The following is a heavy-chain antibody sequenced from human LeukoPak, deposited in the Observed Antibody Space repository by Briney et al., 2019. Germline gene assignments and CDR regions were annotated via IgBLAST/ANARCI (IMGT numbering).Heavy chain of an antibody. CDR1: GFTVSSNY. Sequence: GGSLRLSCAASGFTVSSNYMSWVRQAPGKGLEWVSVIYSGGSTYYADSVKGRFTISRGNSKNTLYLQMNSLRAEDTAVYYCARGDYVDYFDYWGQGTLVTVSS. V-gene: IGHV3-53*01. CDR2: IYSGGST. D-gene: IGHD4-17*01. CDR3: ARGDYVDYFDY. J-gene: IGHJ4*02.